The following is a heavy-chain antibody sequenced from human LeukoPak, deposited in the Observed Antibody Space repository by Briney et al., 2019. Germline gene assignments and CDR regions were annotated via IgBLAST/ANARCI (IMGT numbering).Heavy chain of an antibody. Sequence: GGSLRLSCVASGFSFTGVWMNWVRQAPGKGLEWVGRIKSKTEGEATDHAAPVKGRFSISRDDSKNTLFLQMNSLKSEDTAVYFCTRDGYCPGAACQSDTWGQGTLVTVSS. CDR3: TRDGYCPGAACQSDT. V-gene: IGHV3-15*07. CDR1: GFSFTGVW. CDR2: IKSKTEGEAT. J-gene: IGHJ5*02. D-gene: IGHD2-8*02.